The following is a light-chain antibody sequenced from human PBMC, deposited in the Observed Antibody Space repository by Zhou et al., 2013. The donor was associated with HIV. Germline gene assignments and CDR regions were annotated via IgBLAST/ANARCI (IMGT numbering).Light chain of an antibody. V-gene: IGKV3-20*01. CDR2: GAS. Sequence: EIVLTQSPGTLSLSPGERATLTCRASQYVDSSYLAWYQQKLGQAPRLLIYGASTRATGIPDRFTGSGSGTDFTLTFTTLGPEDFAVYYCQQYANSPQTFGQGTKVEIK. CDR1: QYVDSSY. CDR3: QQYANSPQT. J-gene: IGKJ2*01.